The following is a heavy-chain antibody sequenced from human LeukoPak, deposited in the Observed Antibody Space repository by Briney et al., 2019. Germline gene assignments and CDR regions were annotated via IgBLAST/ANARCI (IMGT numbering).Heavy chain of an antibody. CDR3: ARGDDYGGNSTPFDY. CDR2: INPSGGST. Sequence: VASVKVSCKASGGTFSSYAISWVRQAPGQGLEWMGIINPSGGSTSYAQKFQGRVTMTRDMSTSTVYMELSSLRSEDTAVYYCARGDDYGGNSTPFDYWGQGTLATVSS. D-gene: IGHD4-23*01. J-gene: IGHJ4*02. V-gene: IGHV1-46*01. CDR1: GGTFSSYA.